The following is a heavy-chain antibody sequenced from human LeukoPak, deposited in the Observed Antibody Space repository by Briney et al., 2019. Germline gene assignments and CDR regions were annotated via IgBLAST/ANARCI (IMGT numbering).Heavy chain of an antibody. CDR3: ARVTFPFGAMLTGGDAFDI. Sequence: ETLSLTCTVSGGSLSSSSYYWGWIRQPPGKGLEWIGSIYYSGSTYYNPSLKSRVTISVDTSKNQFSLKLSSVTAADTAVYYCARVTFPFGAMLTGGDAFDIWAKGQWSPSLQ. J-gene: IGHJ3*02. D-gene: IGHD3-10*02. CDR1: GGSLSSSSYY. CDR2: IYYSGST. V-gene: IGHV4-39*07.